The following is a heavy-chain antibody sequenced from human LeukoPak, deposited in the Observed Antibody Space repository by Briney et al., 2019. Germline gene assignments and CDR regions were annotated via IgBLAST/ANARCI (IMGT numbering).Heavy chain of an antibody. Sequence: ASVKVSCKASGYTFTSYYIHWVRQAPGQRLEWRGIINPSGVSTSYAQKFQGRVTMTRDMSTSTVYMELSSLRSEDTAVYYCARDRANLAYCGGDCLGGGAFDIWGQGTMVTVSS. CDR3: ARDRANLAYCGGDCLGGGAFDI. D-gene: IGHD2-21*02. CDR1: GYTFTSYY. V-gene: IGHV1-46*01. CDR2: INPSGVST. J-gene: IGHJ3*02.